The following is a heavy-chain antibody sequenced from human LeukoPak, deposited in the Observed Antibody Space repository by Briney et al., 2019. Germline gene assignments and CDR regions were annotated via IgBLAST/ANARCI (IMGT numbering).Heavy chain of an antibody. CDR2: IHPGDSDT. CDR1: GYSFTYW. CDR3: ARQDGSGIYYFDC. Sequence: GASLKISCKGSGYSFTYWIGWVRQMPGKGLEWMGVIHPGDSDTRYSPSFQGQVTISVDKSISTAYLQWSSLKASDSAIYYCARQDGSGIYYFDCWGQGTLVTVSS. D-gene: IGHD3-10*01. V-gene: IGHV5-51*01. J-gene: IGHJ4*02.